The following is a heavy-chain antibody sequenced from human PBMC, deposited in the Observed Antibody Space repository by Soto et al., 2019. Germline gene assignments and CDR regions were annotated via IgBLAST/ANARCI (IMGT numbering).Heavy chain of an antibody. D-gene: IGHD6-13*01. V-gene: IGHV1-69*13. CDR1: GGTFSSYA. CDR3: ARVSRAAAGNLDY. CDR2: IIPIFGTA. Sequence: GASVKVSCKASGGTFSSYAISWVRQAPGQGLEWMGGIIPIFGTANYAQKFQGRVTITADESTSTAYMELSSLRSEDTAVYYCARVSRAAAGNLDYWGQGTLVTVSS. J-gene: IGHJ4*02.